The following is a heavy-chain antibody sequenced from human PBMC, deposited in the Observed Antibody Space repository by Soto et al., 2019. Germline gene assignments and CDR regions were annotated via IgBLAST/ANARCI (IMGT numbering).Heavy chain of an antibody. V-gene: IGHV3-23*01. CDR1: GFTFSSYA. CDR2: ISGSGGST. CDR3: ASMILGYSSGLGLGGRDV. D-gene: IGHD6-19*01. Sequence: EVQLLESGGGLVQPGGSLRLSCAASGFTFSSYAMSWVRQAPGKGLEWVSAISGSGGSTYYADSVKGRFTISRDNSKNTLYLQMNSLRAEDTAVYHCASMILGYSSGLGLGGRDVWGQGTTVTVSS. J-gene: IGHJ6*02.